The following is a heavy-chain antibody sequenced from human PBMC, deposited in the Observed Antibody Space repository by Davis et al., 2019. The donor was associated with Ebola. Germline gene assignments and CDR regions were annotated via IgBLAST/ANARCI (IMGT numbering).Heavy chain of an antibody. J-gene: IGHJ4*02. Sequence: GESLKIPCEASGFTFSRYGMHWVRQAPGKGLEWVANIKQDGSEIHYVDSVKGRFTISRDNAKNSLYLQMNSLRAEDTAVYYCARDPAYCNGIVCPSEYWGQGTLVAVSS. D-gene: IGHD2/OR15-2a*01. CDR2: IKQDGSEI. V-gene: IGHV3-7*01. CDR1: GFTFSRYG. CDR3: ARDPAYCNGIVCPSEY.